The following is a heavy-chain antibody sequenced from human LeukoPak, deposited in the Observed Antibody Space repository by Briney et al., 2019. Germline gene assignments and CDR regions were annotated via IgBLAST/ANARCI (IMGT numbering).Heavy chain of an antibody. CDR3: ASLARILYFLPYGAVNY. D-gene: IGHD3-16*01. CDR2: IYYSGST. V-gene: IGHV4-39*07. J-gene: IGHJ4*02. CDR1: GGSISSSSYY. Sequence: SETLSFTCTVSGGSISSSSYYWGWIRQPPGKGLEWIGSIYYSGSTYYNPSLMTRVTISVDTSTNQLSLKLRSVTAADTAGSYCASLARILYFLPYGAVNYWGQGTLVTVSS.